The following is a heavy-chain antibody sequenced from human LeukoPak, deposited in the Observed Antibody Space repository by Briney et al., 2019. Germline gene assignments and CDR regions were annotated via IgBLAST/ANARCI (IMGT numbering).Heavy chain of an antibody. Sequence: ASVKVSCTASGYTFTGYYMHWVRQAPGQGLEWMGWINPNNAGTNYAQKFQGRVTMTRDTSTSTAYMELSRLTSDDTAVYYCARRVGPTASLVDWGQGTLVTVSS. V-gene: IGHV1-2*02. CDR3: ARRVGPTASLVD. J-gene: IGHJ4*02. CDR1: GYTFTGYY. CDR2: INPNNAGT. D-gene: IGHD1-26*01.